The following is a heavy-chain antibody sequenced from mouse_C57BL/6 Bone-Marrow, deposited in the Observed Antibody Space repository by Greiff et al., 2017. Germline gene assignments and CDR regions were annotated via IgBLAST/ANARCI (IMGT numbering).Heavy chain of an antibody. J-gene: IGHJ1*03. CDR3: ARIITTVEWDFDV. Sequence: VQLQQSGAELAKPGASVKLSCKASGYTFTSYWMHWVKQRPGQGLEWIGYINPSGGYAKYNQKFTDKATLTADNSSSTAYLQLSSLTYADSAVYYCARIITTVEWDFDVWGTGTTVTVSS. D-gene: IGHD1-1*01. CDR1: GYTFTSYW. CDR2: INPSGGYA. V-gene: IGHV1-7*01.